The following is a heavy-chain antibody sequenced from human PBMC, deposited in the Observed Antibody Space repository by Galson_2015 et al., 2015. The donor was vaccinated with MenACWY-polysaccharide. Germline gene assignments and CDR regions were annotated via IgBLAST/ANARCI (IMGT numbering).Heavy chain of an antibody. CDR3: ARSQTGYSYVDY. V-gene: IGHV2-5*02. J-gene: IGHJ4*02. Sequence: PALVKPTQTLTLTCTFSGLSLSTSGVGVGWIRQPPGKALEWLALIYWDDDKRYSPSLKSRLTITKDTSKNQVVLTMTNMDPVDTATYYCARSQTGYSYVDYWGQGTLVTVSS. D-gene: IGHD5-18*01. CDR2: IYWDDDK. CDR1: GLSLSTSGVG.